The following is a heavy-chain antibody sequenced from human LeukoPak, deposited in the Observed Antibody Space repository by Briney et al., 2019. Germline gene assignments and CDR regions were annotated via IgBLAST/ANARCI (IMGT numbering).Heavy chain of an antibody. CDR1: GGSISSSNW. D-gene: IGHD3-22*01. CDR3: ARDSSYYGSSLDY. CDR2: IYHSGST. Sequence: SETLSLTCAVSGGSISSSNWWSWVRQPPGKGLEWIGEIYHSGSTNYNPSLKSRVTISVDKSKNQFSLKLSSVTAADTAVYYCARDSSYYGSSLDYWGQGTLVTVSS. V-gene: IGHV4-4*02. J-gene: IGHJ4*02.